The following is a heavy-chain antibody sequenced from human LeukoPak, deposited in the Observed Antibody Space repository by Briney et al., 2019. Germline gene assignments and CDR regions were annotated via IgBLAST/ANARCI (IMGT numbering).Heavy chain of an antibody. CDR3: ARLRRDGYNPFDY. CDR2: IYHSGST. Sequence: SETLSLTCAVSGYSISSGYYWGWIRQPPGKGLEWIGSIYHSGSTHYNPSLKSRVTISVDTSKNQFSLKLSSVTAADTAVYYCARLRRDGYNPFDYWGQGTLVTVSS. J-gene: IGHJ4*02. V-gene: IGHV4-38-2*01. D-gene: IGHD5-24*01. CDR1: GYSISSGYY.